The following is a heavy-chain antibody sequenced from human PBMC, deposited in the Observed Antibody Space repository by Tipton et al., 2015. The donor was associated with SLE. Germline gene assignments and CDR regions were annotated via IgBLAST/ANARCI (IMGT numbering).Heavy chain of an antibody. CDR1: GGSISSYY. V-gene: IGHV4-4*09. D-gene: IGHD3-10*01. CDR3: ASPEFRGRIV. CDR2: IYTSGST. Sequence: TLSLTCTVSGGSISSYYWSWIRQPPGKGLEWIGYIYTSGSTNYNPSLKSRVTISVDTSKNQFSLKLSSVTAADTAVYYCASPEFRGRIVWGQGTLVTVSS. J-gene: IGHJ4*02.